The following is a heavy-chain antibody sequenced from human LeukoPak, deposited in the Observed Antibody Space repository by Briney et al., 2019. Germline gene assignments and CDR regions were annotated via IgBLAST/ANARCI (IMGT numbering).Heavy chain of an antibody. V-gene: IGHV4-34*01. CDR2: INDRGRA. CDR1: GGSFSNYY. Sequence: SETLSLTCAVYGGSFSNYYWNWIRPTPGKGLEWLGEINDRGRANYNPSLMSRVTVSVDTSKNQFSLRLTSVTATDTAIYYCARRWNYGRNYYIDVWGEGATVSVSS. CDR3: ARRWNYGRNYYIDV. D-gene: IGHD1-7*01. J-gene: IGHJ6*03.